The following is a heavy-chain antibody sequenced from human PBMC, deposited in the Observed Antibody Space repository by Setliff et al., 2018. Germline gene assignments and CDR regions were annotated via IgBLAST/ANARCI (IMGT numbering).Heavy chain of an antibody. D-gene: IGHD3-10*01. CDR2: ISVYNGKT. CDR3: ARAIKEAHYYYGSGSIDYYGMDV. J-gene: IGHJ6*02. Sequence: ASVKVSCKASGYTFTSYGFSWVRQAPGQGLEWMGWISVYNGKTKYAQKFQGRVTMTTDTSTSTAYMELSSLRSEDTAVYYCARAIKEAHYYYGSGSIDYYGMDVWGQGTTVTAP. CDR1: GYTFTSYG. V-gene: IGHV1-18*01.